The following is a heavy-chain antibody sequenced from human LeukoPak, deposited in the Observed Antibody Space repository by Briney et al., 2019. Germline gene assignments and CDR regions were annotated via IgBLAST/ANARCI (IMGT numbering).Heavy chain of an antibody. CDR3: ARHPRGGCGGDCYSGGY. D-gene: IGHD2-21*02. CDR1: GGSISSSSYY. J-gene: IGHJ4*02. V-gene: IGHV4-39*01. Sequence: SETLSLTCTVSGGSISSSSYYWGWIRQPPGKGLEWIGSIYYSGSTYYNPSLKSRVTISVDTSKNQFSLKLSSVTAADTAVYYCARHPRGGCGGDCYSGGYWGQGTLVTVSS. CDR2: IYYSGST.